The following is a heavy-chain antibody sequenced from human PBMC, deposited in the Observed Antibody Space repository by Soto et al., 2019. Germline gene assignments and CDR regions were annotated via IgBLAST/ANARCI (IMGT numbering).Heavy chain of an antibody. CDR2: IYYTGST. V-gene: IGHV4-39*01. J-gene: IGHJ4*02. D-gene: IGHD5-18*01. Sequence: SETLSLTCTVSGGSITSSGYYWGWIRQPPGKGLEWIGSIYYTGSTYYNPSLKSRVTISVDTSKNQFSLKLSSVTTADTAVYYCARLIYSYGEAYFDYWGQGTLVTVSS. CDR1: GGSITSSGYY. CDR3: ARLIYSYGEAYFDY.